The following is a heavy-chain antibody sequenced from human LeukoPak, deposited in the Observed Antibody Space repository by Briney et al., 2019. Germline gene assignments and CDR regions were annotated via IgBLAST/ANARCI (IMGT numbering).Heavy chain of an antibody. CDR2: INHSGST. CDR1: GGSFSGYY. Sequence: PSETLSLTCAVYGGSFSGYYWSWIRQPPGKGLEWIGEINHSGSTNYNPSLKSRVTISVDTSKNQFSLKLSSVTAPDTAVYYCARGDDSSSWSWFDPWGQGTLVTVSS. J-gene: IGHJ5*02. CDR3: ARGDDSSSWSWFDP. V-gene: IGHV4-34*01. D-gene: IGHD6-13*01.